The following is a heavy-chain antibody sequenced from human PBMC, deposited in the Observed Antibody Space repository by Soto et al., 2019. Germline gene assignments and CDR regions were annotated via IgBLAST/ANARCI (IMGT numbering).Heavy chain of an antibody. Sequence: QVQLVQSGAEVKKPGASVKVSCKASGYTFTSYDINWVRQATGQGLEWMGWMNPNSGNTGYAQKFQGRVTMTRNTSISTAYMELSSLRSEDTAVYYCARGASDFWGGYSPDYYYYGMDVWGQGTTVTVSS. V-gene: IGHV1-8*01. CDR2: MNPNSGNT. J-gene: IGHJ6*02. CDR1: GYTFTSYD. CDR3: ARGASDFWGGYSPDYYYYGMDV. D-gene: IGHD3-3*01.